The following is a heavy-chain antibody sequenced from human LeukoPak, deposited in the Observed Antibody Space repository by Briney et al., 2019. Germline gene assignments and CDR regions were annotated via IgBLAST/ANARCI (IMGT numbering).Heavy chain of an antibody. CDR2: ISGSGGST. Sequence: PGGSLRLSCAAPGFTFSSYAMSWVRQAPGKGLEWVSAISGSGGSTYYADSVKGRFTISRDNPKNTLYLQMNSLRAEDTAVYYCAKDAVRYFDWLLDYFDYWGQGTLVTVSS. J-gene: IGHJ4*02. CDR1: GFTFSSYA. D-gene: IGHD3-9*01. V-gene: IGHV3-23*01. CDR3: AKDAVRYFDWLLDYFDY.